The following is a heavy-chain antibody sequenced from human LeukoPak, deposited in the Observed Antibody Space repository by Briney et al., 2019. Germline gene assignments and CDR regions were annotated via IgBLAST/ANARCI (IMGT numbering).Heavy chain of an antibody. CDR3: ARDPDRSGFDF. Sequence: GGSLRLSCAASGFTFINYGMYWVRQAPGKGLEWVATVWYDGNNKYYADSVRGRFTISRDNSKNMVFLHMNSLRVEDTAIYYCARDPDRSGFDFWGQGTLLTVSS. D-gene: IGHD1-14*01. CDR2: VWYDGNNK. J-gene: IGHJ4*02. CDR1: GFTFINYG. V-gene: IGHV3-33*07.